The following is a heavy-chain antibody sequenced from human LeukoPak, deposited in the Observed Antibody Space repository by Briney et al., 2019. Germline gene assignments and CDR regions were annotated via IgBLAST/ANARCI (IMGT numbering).Heavy chain of an antibody. CDR2: ISPSGGST. Sequence: ASVKVSCKASGYTFTSSYLHWVRQAPGQGLEWMGIISPSGGSTTYAQKFQGRVTMTRDTSTSTVYMELRSLRSEDTAVYYCARGGSRSPRDAFDIWGQGTMVTVSS. CDR3: ARGGSRSPRDAFDI. D-gene: IGHD6-13*01. CDR1: GYTFTSSY. J-gene: IGHJ3*02. V-gene: IGHV1-46*01.